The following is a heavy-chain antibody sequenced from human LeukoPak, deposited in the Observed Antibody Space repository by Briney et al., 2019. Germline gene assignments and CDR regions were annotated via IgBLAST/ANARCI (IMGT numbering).Heavy chain of an antibody. CDR2: INPNSGGT. J-gene: IGHJ4*02. Sequence: ASVKASCKASGYTSTGYYMHWVRQAPGQGLEWMGWINPNSGGTNYAQKFQGRVTMTRDTSISTAYMELSRLRSDDTAVYYCARDLVDGYNSYFDYWGQGTLVTVSS. CDR1: GYTSTGYY. D-gene: IGHD5-24*01. V-gene: IGHV1-2*02. CDR3: ARDLVDGYNSYFDY.